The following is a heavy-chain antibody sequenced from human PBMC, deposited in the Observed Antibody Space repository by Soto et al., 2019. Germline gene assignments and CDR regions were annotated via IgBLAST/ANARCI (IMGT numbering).Heavy chain of an antibody. CDR1: GGTFSSYA. CDR2: IIPIFGTA. CDR3: AVCERSINMNLY. V-gene: IGHV1-69*13. D-gene: IGHD3-22*01. J-gene: IGHJ4*02. Sequence: SVKVSCKASGGTFSSYAISWVRQAPGQGLEWMGGIIPIFGTANYAQKFQGRVTITADESTSTAYMELSSLRSEDTAVYYCAVCERSINMNLYWGQGTLVTVSS.